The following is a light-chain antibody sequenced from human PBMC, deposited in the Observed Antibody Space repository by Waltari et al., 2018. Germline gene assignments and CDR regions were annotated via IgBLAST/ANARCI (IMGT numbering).Light chain of an antibody. CDR1: QSVLYSSNNKNY. Sequence: DIVMTQSPDSLAVSLGERATINCQSTQSVLYSSNNKNYSAWYQQKPGQPPKLLIYWASTRESGVPDRFSGSGSGTDFTLTISSLQAEDVAVYYCQQYYSTPPTFGQGTRLEIK. CDR3: QQYYSTPPT. V-gene: IGKV4-1*01. CDR2: WAS. J-gene: IGKJ5*01.